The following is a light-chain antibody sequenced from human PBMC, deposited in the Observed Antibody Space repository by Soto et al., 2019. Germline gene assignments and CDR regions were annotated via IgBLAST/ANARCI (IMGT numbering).Light chain of an antibody. CDR1: QSILYSSSNKNY. V-gene: IGKV4-1*01. CDR3: QQYYSTPSI. CDR2: WAS. J-gene: IGKJ2*01. Sequence: DIVMTQSPDSLAVSLGERATINCKSSQSILYSSSNKNYLSWFQQKPGQPPKLLIYWASTREPGVPDRFSGSGPGTDFALTCSSLQAEDVAVYYCQQYYSTPSIFGQGNKVEIK.